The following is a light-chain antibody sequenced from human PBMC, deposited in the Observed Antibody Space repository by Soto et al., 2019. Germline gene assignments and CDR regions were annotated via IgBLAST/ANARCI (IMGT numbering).Light chain of an antibody. V-gene: IGLV1-47*01. Sequence: QSVLTQPPSASGTPGQRVTISCSGSSSNIGSNYVYWYQQLPGTASKLLIYRNNQRPSGVPDRFSGSKSGTSASLAISGLRSEDEADYYCAAWDDSLSGQVFGGGTKLTVL. CDR1: SSNIGSNY. J-gene: IGLJ2*01. CDR2: RNN. CDR3: AAWDDSLSGQV.